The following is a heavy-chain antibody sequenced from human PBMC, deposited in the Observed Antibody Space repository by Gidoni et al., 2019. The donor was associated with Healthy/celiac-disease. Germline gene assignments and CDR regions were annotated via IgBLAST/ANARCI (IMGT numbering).Heavy chain of an antibody. CDR3: AKVVPAAILGY. V-gene: IGHV3-23*01. J-gene: IGHJ4*02. D-gene: IGHD2-2*02. Sequence: EVQLLESGGGLVPPGGSLRLSCDAPGFTFSSYAMSWVRQAPGKGLEWVSAISVSGGSTYYADSVKGRFTISRDNSKNTLYLQMNSLRAEDTAVYYCAKVVPAAILGYWGQGTLVTVSS. CDR2: ISVSGGST. CDR1: GFTFSSYA.